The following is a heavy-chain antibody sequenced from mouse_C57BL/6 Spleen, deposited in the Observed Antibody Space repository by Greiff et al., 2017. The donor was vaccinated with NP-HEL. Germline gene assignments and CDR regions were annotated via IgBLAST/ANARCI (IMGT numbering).Heavy chain of an antibody. D-gene: IGHD1-1*01. CDR2: IDPSDSET. V-gene: IGHV1-52*01. J-gene: IGHJ3*01. CDR3: VCVGDYYGSSYVGFAY. CDR1: GYTFTSYW. Sequence: QVQLQQPGAELVRPGSSVKLSCKASGYTFTSYWMHWVKQRPIQGLEWIGNIDPSDSETHYNQKFKDKATLTVDKSSSTAYMQLSSLTSGDSAVYYWVCVGDYYGSSYVGFAYWGQGTLVTVSA.